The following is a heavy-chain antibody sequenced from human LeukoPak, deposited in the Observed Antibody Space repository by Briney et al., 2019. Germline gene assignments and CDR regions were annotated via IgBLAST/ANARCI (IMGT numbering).Heavy chain of an antibody. J-gene: IGHJ4*02. Sequence: QSGGSLRLSCAASGFTFSSYAMSWVRLAPGKGLEWVSAISGSGGSTYYADSVKGRFTISRDNSKNTLYLQMNSLRAEDTAVYYCAKGGVYMVRGVGSPHFDYWGQGTLVTVSS. CDR2: ISGSGGST. V-gene: IGHV3-23*01. D-gene: IGHD3-10*01. CDR3: AKGGVYMVRGVGSPHFDY. CDR1: GFTFSSYA.